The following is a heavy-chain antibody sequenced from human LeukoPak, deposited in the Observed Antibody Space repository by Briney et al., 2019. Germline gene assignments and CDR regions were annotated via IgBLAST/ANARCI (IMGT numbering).Heavy chain of an antibody. CDR2: ISGSGSST. Sequence: GGSLRLSCAASGFTFSSYAMTWVRQAPGKGLEWVSAISGSGSSTYYADSVKGRFTISRDNSKNTLYLQMSSLRAEDTAVYHCARGGRGRIAAAPLPDYWGQGTLVTVSS. V-gene: IGHV3-23*01. CDR3: ARGGRGRIAAAPLPDY. D-gene: IGHD6-13*01. CDR1: GFTFSSYA. J-gene: IGHJ4*02.